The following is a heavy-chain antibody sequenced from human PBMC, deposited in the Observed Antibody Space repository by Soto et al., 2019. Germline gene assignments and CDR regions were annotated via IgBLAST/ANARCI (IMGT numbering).Heavy chain of an antibody. J-gene: IGHJ4*02. CDR2: IIPIFGTA. V-gene: IGHV1-69*13. CDR3: ARGRGGSGYDTDRVFSY. D-gene: IGHD5-12*01. Sequence: GASVKVSCKASGGTFSSYAISWVRQAPGQGLEWMGGIIPIFGTANYAQKFQGRVTITGDESTSTAYMELSSLRSEDTAVYYCARGRGGSGYDTDRVFSYWGQGTLVTVSS. CDR1: GGTFSSYA.